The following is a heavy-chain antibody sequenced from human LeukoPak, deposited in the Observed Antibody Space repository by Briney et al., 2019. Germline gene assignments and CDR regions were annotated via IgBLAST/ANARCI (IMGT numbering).Heavy chain of an antibody. D-gene: IGHD4-17*01. CDR1: GGSISSSSYY. CDR3: GRVDGDYFWSRGAFDI. Sequence: PSETLSLTCTVSGGSISSSSYYWGWIRHPPGKGLEWIGSIYYSGSTYYNPSLKSRVTISVDTSKNQFSLKLSSVTAADTAVYYCGRVDGDYFWSRGAFDIWGQGTMVTVSS. J-gene: IGHJ3*02. V-gene: IGHV4-39*07. CDR2: IYYSGST.